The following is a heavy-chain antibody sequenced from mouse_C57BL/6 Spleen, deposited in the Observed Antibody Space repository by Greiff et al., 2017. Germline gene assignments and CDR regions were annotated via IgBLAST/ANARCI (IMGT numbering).Heavy chain of an antibody. Sequence: LQESGPELVKPGASVKISCKASGYAFSSSWMNWVKQRPGTGLEWIGRIYPGDGDTNYNGKFKGKATLTADKSSSTAYMQLSSLTSEDSAVYFCARDYDYAAWFAYWGQGTLVTVSA. CDR2: IYPGDGDT. CDR3: ARDYDYAAWFAY. V-gene: IGHV1-82*01. CDR1: GYAFSSSW. D-gene: IGHD2-4*01. J-gene: IGHJ3*01.